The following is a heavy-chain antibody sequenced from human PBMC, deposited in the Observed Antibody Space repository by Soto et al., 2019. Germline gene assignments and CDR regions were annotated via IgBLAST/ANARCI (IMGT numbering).Heavy chain of an antibody. Sequence: GSLRLSCAASGFTFSNYAMSWVRQAPGKGLEWVSTISGNGGSTYYADSVKGRFTISRDNSKNMLFLQINSLRDDDSAVYYCAKRPASINPVGYWGQGTPVTGSS. CDR2: ISGNGGST. CDR1: GFTFSNYA. CDR3: AKRPASINPVGY. V-gene: IGHV3-23*01. J-gene: IGHJ4*01.